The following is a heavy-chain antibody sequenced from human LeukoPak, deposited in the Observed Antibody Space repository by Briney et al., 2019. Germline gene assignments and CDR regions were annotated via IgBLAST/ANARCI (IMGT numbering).Heavy chain of an antibody. CDR1: GFTFDDYA. CDR2: ISWGGDTT. J-gene: IGHJ4*02. V-gene: IGHV3-43*01. CDR3: TRDTDYGSATHYFDS. Sequence: PGGSLRLSCAASGFTFDDYAMHWVRQAPGKGLEWVALISWGGDTTYYADSVRGRFTISRDNSKNSLYLQMNSLRTEDTAFYYCTRDTDYGSATHYFDSWGQGTLVSVSS. D-gene: IGHD3-10*01.